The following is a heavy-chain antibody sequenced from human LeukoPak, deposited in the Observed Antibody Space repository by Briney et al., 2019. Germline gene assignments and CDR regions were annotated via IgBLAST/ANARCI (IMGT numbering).Heavy chain of an antibody. J-gene: IGHJ4*02. V-gene: IGHV1-8*03. CDR1: GYTFNSYD. Sequence: ASVNVSCKASGYTFNSYDINWVRQATGQGLEWMGWMNPNSGNTGYAQKFQGRVTITRNTSISTAYMELSSLRSEDTAVYYCARAPSKRGCSGDSCYLGEFDYWGQGTLVTVSS. CDR3: ARAPSKRGCSGDSCYLGEFDY. D-gene: IGHD2-15*01. CDR2: MNPNSGNT.